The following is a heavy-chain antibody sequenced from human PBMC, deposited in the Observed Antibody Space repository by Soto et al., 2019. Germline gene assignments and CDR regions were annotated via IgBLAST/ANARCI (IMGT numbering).Heavy chain of an antibody. J-gene: IGHJ4*02. CDR2: ISSSSSYI. V-gene: IGHV3-21*01. D-gene: IGHD6-13*01. CDR1: GFTFSGYS. CDR3: ARDLGRAEQQPYYYFDY. Sequence: GGSLRLSCAASGFTFSGYSMNWVRQAPGKGLEWVSFISSSSSYIYYADSVKGRFTISRDNAKNSLSLQMNSLRAEDTAVYYCARDLGRAEQQPYYYFDYWGQGTLVTVSS.